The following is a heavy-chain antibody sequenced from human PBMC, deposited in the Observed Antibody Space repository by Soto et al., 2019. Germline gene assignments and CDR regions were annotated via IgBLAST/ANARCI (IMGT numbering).Heavy chain of an antibody. V-gene: IGHV1-69*13. D-gene: IGHD5-12*01. Sequence: SVKVSCKASGGTFSSYAISWVRQAPGQGLEWMGGIIPIFGTANYAQKFQGRVTITADESTSTAYMELSSLRSEDTAVYYCVVATMNYYYYGMDVWGQGTTVTVSS. CDR3: VVATMNYYYYGMDV. CDR2: IIPIFGTA. J-gene: IGHJ6*02. CDR1: GGTFSSYA.